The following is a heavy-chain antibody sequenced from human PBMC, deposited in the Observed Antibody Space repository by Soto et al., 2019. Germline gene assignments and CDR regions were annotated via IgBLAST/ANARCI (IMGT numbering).Heavy chain of an antibody. V-gene: IGHV4-59*08. CDR3: ARHGGSYSFDY. Sequence: QVQLQESGPGLVKPSETLSLTCTVTGGSTSSYYWSWLRQPPGKGLEWIGYNSYSGSTDYNPSLKSRVTISVDTSKNQVSLKLRSASAVDTAVYYCARHGGSYSFDYWGQGTLVTVSS. CDR2: NSYSGST. J-gene: IGHJ4*02. D-gene: IGHD1-26*01. CDR1: GGSTSSYY.